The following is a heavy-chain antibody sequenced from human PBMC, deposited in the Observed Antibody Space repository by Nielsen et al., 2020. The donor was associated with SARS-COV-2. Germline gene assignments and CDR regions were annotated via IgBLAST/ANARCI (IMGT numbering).Heavy chain of an antibody. CDR3: ARDGRIGYGVYLDY. J-gene: IGHJ4*02. V-gene: IGHV3-30-3*01. Sequence: SLKISCAASGFTFSSYAMHWVRQAPGKGLEWVAVISYDGSNKYYADSVKGRFTISRDNSKNTLYLQMNGLRAEDTAIYYCARDGRIGYGVYLDYWGQGTPVTVSS. D-gene: IGHD5-12*01. CDR2: ISYDGSNK. CDR1: GFTFSSYA.